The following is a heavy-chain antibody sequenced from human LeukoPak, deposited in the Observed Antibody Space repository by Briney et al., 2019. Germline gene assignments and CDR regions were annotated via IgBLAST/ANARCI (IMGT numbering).Heavy chain of an antibody. Sequence: GGSLRLSCAASGFTFSSYSMNWVRQAPGKGLEWVSSISSSSSYIYYADSVKGRFTISRDNAKNSLYLQMNSLRAEDTAVYYCARVGYSYGSGAFDIWGQGTMVTVSS. CDR2: ISSSSSYI. CDR1: GFTFSSYS. D-gene: IGHD5-18*01. V-gene: IGHV3-21*01. J-gene: IGHJ3*02. CDR3: ARVGYSYGSGAFDI.